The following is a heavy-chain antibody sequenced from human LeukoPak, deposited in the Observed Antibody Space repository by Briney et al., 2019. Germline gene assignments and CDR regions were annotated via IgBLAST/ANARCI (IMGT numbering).Heavy chain of an antibody. J-gene: IGHJ6*02. CDR1: GFPFSTYS. CDR3: ARVPGPNFYYAMDV. V-gene: IGHV3-48*02. Sequence: GGSLRLSCAASGFPFSTYSINWVRQAPGKGLEWVSYISGGSSIIKYADSVKGRFTISRDNAKSSLYLQMNSLGDEDTAVYYCARVPGPNFYYAMDVWGQGTTVTVSS. D-gene: IGHD4/OR15-4a*01. CDR2: ISGGSSII.